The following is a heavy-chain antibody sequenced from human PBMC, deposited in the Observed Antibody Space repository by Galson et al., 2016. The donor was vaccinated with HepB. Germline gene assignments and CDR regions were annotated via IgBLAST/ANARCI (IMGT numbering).Heavy chain of an antibody. D-gene: IGHD2-15*01. V-gene: IGHV3-30*03. CDR1: GFAFGSYA. CDR3: ACRERPVGELGATETFHF. CDR2: ITYDGSNE. J-gene: IGHJ4*02. Sequence: SLRLSCAASGFAFGSYAMHWVRQAPGKGLEWVAIITYDGSNEKYAESVKGRFTISRDNSKNMLYLQMNSLRADDTALYHCACRERPVGELGATETFHFWGQGTQVTVSS.